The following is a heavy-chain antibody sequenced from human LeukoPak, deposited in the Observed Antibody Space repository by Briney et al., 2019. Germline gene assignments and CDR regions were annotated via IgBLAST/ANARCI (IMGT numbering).Heavy chain of an antibody. CDR2: ISGDGYST. CDR1: GFTFSTYT. J-gene: IGHJ4*02. CDR3: ARDYYDSSGPTGG. D-gene: IGHD3-22*01. V-gene: IGHV3-23*01. Sequence: GGSLRLSCAASGFTFSTYTMAWVRQAPGGGLEWVSGISGDGYSTYYADSVKGRFTISRDNAKNTLYLQMNSLRAEDTAVYYCARDYYDSSGPTGGWGQGTLVTVSS.